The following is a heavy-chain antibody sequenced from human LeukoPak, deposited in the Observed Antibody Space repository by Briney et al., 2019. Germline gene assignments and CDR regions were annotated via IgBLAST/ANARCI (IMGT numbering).Heavy chain of an antibody. CDR1: GFTFSSYA. J-gene: IGHJ4*02. Sequence: PGGSPRLSCAASGFTFSSYAMSWVRQAPGKGLEWVSAISGSGGSTYYADSVKGRFTISRDNSKNTLYLQMNSLRAEDTAVYYCAKDYLRLTETNFDYWGQGTLVTVSS. CDR2: ISGSGGST. V-gene: IGHV3-23*01. D-gene: IGHD1-20*01. CDR3: AKDYLRLTETNFDY.